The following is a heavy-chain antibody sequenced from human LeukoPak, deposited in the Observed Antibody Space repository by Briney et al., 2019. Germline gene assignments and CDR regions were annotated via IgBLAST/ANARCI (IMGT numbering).Heavy chain of an antibody. Sequence: VGSLRLSCAASGFTFSNAWMSWVRQAPGKGLEWVGRIKSKTDGGTTDYAAPVKGRFTISRDDSKNTLYLQMNSLKTEDTAVYYCTTGRGIQLWTRIPFDPWGQGTLVTVSS. CDR2: IKSKTDGGTT. V-gene: IGHV3-15*01. J-gene: IGHJ5*02. CDR3: TTGRGIQLWTRIPFDP. CDR1: GFTFSNAW. D-gene: IGHD5-18*01.